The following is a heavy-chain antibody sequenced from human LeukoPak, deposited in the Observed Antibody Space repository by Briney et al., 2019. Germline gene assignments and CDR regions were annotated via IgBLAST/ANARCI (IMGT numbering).Heavy chain of an antibody. Sequence: ASVKVSCKASGYTFTGYYMHWVRQAPGRGLEWMGWINPNSGGTNYAQKFQGRVTMTRDTSISTAYMEMSRLRSDDTAVYYCARDRQLLWFGESPTGYFDYWGQGTLVTVSS. J-gene: IGHJ4*02. D-gene: IGHD3-10*01. CDR3: ARDRQLLWFGESPTGYFDY. CDR2: INPNSGGT. CDR1: GYTFTGYY. V-gene: IGHV1-2*02.